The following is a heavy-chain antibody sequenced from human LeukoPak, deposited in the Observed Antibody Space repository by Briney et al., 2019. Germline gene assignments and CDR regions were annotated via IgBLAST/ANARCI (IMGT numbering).Heavy chain of an antibody. Sequence: GSLRLSCAASGFTFSGLGMHWVRQAPGKGLEWLAFIQYDGSNKYYADSVKGRFTISRDNSKNTLYLQMNSLRTEDTAVYYCAKFTLVATADYWGQGTLVTVSS. CDR2: IQYDGSNK. CDR1: GFTFSGLG. CDR3: AKFTLVATADY. D-gene: IGHD5-12*01. V-gene: IGHV3-30*02. J-gene: IGHJ4*02.